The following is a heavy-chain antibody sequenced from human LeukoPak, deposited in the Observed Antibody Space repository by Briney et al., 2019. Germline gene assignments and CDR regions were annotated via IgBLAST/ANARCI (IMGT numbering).Heavy chain of an antibody. CDR3: ASDLDYGDIDDSFGV. J-gene: IGHJ3*01. V-gene: IGHV3-30*10. Sequence: GGSLRLSCAASGFNFSSYAMHWLRQAPGKGLDWVAVISDGGDDKFYTDSVKGRFSISRDNYKNTLYLQMNNLRAEDTAAYHCASDLDYGDIDDSFGVWGQGTMVTVSS. CDR2: ISDGGDDK. D-gene: IGHD4-17*01. CDR1: GFNFSSYA.